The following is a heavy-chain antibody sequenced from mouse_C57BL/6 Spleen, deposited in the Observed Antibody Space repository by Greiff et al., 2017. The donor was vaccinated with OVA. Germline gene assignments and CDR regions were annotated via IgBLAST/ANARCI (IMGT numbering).Heavy chain of an antibody. D-gene: IGHD1-1*01. CDR3: ARFLLRGYFDV. Sequence: QVQLQQPGAELVMPVASVKLSCKASGYTFTSYWMHWVKQRPGQGLEWIGEIDPSDSYTNYNQKFKGKSTLTVDKSSSTAYMQLSSLTSEDSAVDYCARFLLRGYFDVWGTGTTVTVAS. CDR1: GYTFTSYW. V-gene: IGHV1-69*01. CDR2: IDPSDSYT. J-gene: IGHJ1*03.